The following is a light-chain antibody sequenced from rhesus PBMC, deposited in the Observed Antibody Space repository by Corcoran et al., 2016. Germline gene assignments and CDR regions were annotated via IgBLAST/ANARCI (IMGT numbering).Light chain of an antibody. Sequence: DIQMTQSPSSLSASVGDRVTITCRASKDISDYLSWYQQKPGKTPKRLIYAASSLESGVPSRFSGSGSGTDFTTNISSLQPEDFAAYYCLQGYSTPYSFGRGTKVEIK. J-gene: IGKJ2*01. V-gene: IGKV1-36*02. CDR1: KDISDY. CDR2: AAS. CDR3: LQGYSTPYS.